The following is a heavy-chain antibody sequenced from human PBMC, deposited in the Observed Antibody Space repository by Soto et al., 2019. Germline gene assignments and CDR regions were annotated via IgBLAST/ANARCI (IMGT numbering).Heavy chain of an antibody. D-gene: IGHD2-15*01. V-gene: IGHV4-31*03. CDR2: IYHSGST. Sequence: SETLSLTCTVSGSSISSGSYYWSWIRQHPGKGLEWIGYIYHSGSTYYNPSLKSRATISLDTSKNQFSLKLSSVTAADTAVYYRARDYMAAVDWGQGTLVTVSS. J-gene: IGHJ4*02. CDR1: GSSISSGSYY. CDR3: ARDYMAAVD.